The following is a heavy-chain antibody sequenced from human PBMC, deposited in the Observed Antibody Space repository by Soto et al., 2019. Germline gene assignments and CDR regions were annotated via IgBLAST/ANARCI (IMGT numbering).Heavy chain of an antibody. CDR2: ISSSGSTI. CDR3: ARDSTHYGDYNRVHIDY. Sequence: GGSLRLSCAASGFTFSDYYMSWIRQAPGKGLEWVSYISSSGSTIYYADSVKGRFTISRDNAKNSLYLQMNSLRAEDTAVYYCARDSTHYGDYNRVHIDYWGQGTLVTVSS. D-gene: IGHD4-17*01. CDR1: GFTFSDYY. V-gene: IGHV3-11*01. J-gene: IGHJ4*02.